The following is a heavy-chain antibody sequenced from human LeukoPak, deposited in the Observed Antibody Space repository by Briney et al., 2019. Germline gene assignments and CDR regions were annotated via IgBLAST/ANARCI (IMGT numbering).Heavy chain of an antibody. CDR3: ARGGIVLMVYASAYYYYGMDV. J-gene: IGHJ6*02. Sequence: SETLSLTCTVSGGSFSSGSYYWSWIRQPPGKGLEWIGYIYYSGSTNYNPSLKSRVTISVDTSKNQFSLKLSSVTAADTAVYYCARGGIVLMVYASAYYYYGMDVWGQGTTVTVSS. CDR1: GGSFSSGSYY. CDR2: IYYSGST. V-gene: IGHV4-61*01. D-gene: IGHD2-8*01.